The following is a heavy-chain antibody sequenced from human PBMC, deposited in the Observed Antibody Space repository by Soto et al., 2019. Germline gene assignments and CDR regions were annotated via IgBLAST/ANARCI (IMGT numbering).Heavy chain of an antibody. D-gene: IGHD3-10*01. J-gene: IGHJ4*02. CDR1: GGTFSSYT. Sequence: QVQLVQSGAEVKKPGSSVKVSCKASGGTFSSYTISWVRQAPGQVLEWMGRIIPILGIANYAQKFQGRVTITADKSTRTAYMELSSLRSEDTAVYYCAREEYYYGSGAFFDYWGQGTLVTVS. CDR3: AREEYYYGSGAFFDY. CDR2: IIPILGIA. V-gene: IGHV1-69*08.